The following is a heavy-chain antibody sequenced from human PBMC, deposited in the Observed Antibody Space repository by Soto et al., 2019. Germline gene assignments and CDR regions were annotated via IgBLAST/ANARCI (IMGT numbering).Heavy chain of an antibody. CDR2: ISWNSGSI. J-gene: IGHJ6*02. D-gene: IGHD6-19*01. CDR1: GFTFDDYA. Sequence: PGGSLRLSCAASGFTFDDYAMHWVRQAPGKGLEWVSGISWNSGSIGYADSVKGRFTISRDNAKNSLYLQMNSLRAEDTALYYCAKSSGSSGWTGGMDVWGQGXTVTVYS. V-gene: IGHV3-9*01. CDR3: AKSSGSSGWTGGMDV.